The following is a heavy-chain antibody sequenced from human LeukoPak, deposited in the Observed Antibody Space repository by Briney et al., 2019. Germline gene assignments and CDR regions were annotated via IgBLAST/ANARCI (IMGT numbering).Heavy chain of an antibody. CDR3: ARDLGQYYDTSDNWFDP. Sequence: GGSLRLSCAASGFTFSNYWMHWVRQAPGKGLEWVAVISYAGSNKFYADSVKGRFTISRDNAKNTLNLQMNSLRAEDTAVYYCARDLGQYYDTSDNWFDPWGQGTLVTVSS. V-gene: IGHV3-30*03. J-gene: IGHJ5*02. D-gene: IGHD3-22*01. CDR2: ISYAGSNK. CDR1: GFTFSNYW.